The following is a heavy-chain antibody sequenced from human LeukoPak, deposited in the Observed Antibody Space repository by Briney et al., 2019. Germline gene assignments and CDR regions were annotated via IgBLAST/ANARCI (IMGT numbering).Heavy chain of an antibody. CDR3: ARRNIVVVPAAPHYYYYYYMDV. Sequence: SETLSLTCAVSGYSISSSYYWGWIRQPPGKGLEWIGSIYHSGSTYYNPSLKSRVTISVDASKNQFSLKLSSVTAADTAVYYCARRNIVVVPAAPHYYYYYYMDVWGKGTTVTVSS. V-gene: IGHV4-38-2*01. D-gene: IGHD2-2*01. J-gene: IGHJ6*03. CDR2: IYHSGST. CDR1: GYSISSSYY.